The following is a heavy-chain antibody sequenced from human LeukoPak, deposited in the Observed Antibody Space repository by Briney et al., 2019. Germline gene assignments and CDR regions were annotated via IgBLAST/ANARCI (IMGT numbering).Heavy chain of an antibody. CDR3: ARGPLGYYDSGGYYSLDY. V-gene: IGHV1-2*02. CDR1: GYTFTGYY. CDR2: INPNSGGT. Sequence: ASVKVSCMASGYTFTGYYMHWVRQAPGQGLEWMGWINPNSGGTNYAQKFQGRVTMTRDTSISTAYMELSRLRSDDTAVYYCARGPLGYYDSGGYYSLDYWGQGTLVTVSS. D-gene: IGHD3-22*01. J-gene: IGHJ4*02.